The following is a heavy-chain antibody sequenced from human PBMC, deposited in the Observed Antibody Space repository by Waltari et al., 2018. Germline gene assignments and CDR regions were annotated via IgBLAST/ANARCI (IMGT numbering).Heavy chain of an antibody. Sequence: QVQMQESGPGLVKPSETLSLTCTGSGGSISSYYWSWIRQPPGKGLEWMGYNYYSGSTHYTPSLKSRITISRDNAKNTLYLQMNSLRAEDTAVYYCARVSMITFGGVIVKGSEGIDAFDIWGQGTMVTVSS. V-gene: IGHV4-59*12. CDR3: ARVSMITFGGVIVKGSEGIDAFDI. CDR2: NYYSGST. J-gene: IGHJ3*02. CDR1: GGSISSYY. D-gene: IGHD3-16*02.